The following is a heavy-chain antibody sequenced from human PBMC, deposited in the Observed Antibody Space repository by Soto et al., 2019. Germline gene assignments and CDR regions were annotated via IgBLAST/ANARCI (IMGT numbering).Heavy chain of an antibody. CDR1: GYTFASYD. D-gene: IGHD1-1*01. Sequence: ASVKVSCKASGYTFASYDINWVRQATGQGLEWMGWMNPNSGNTGYAQKFQGRVTMTRNTSISTAYMELSSLRSEDTAVYYCARGLRTTAFGLYGAFDIWGQGTMVTVSS. V-gene: IGHV1-8*01. CDR2: MNPNSGNT. CDR3: ARGLRTTAFGLYGAFDI. J-gene: IGHJ3*02.